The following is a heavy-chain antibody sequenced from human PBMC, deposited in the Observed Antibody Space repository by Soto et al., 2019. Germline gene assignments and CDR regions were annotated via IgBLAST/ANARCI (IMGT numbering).Heavy chain of an antibody. CDR1: GFTFSSSW. CDR3: ARERDYGDYVDYYYGMDV. Sequence: PGGSLRLSCAASGFTFSSSWMHWVRQAPGKGLVWVSRISPDGTGTDYADSVKGRLTISRDNAKNTLYLQMNSLRAEDTAVYYCARERDYGDYVDYYYGMDVWGQGTTVTVSS. CDR2: ISPDGTGT. V-gene: IGHV3-74*01. D-gene: IGHD4-17*01. J-gene: IGHJ6*02.